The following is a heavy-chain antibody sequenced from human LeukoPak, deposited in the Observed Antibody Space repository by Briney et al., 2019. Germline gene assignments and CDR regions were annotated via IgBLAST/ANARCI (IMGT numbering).Heavy chain of an antibody. CDR2: MNPNSGNT. Sequence: GASVKVSCKASGYTFTSYDINWVRQATGQGLEWMGWMNPNSGNTGYAQKFQGGVTMTRNTSISTAYMELSSLRSEDTAVCYCALRIAVAGLPGAPLDYWGQGTLVTVSS. CDR3: ALRIAVAGLPGAPLDY. CDR1: GYTFTSYD. J-gene: IGHJ4*02. D-gene: IGHD6-19*01. V-gene: IGHV1-8*01.